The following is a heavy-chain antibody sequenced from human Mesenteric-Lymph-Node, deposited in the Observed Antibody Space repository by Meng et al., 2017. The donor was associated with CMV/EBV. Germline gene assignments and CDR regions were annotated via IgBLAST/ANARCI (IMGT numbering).Heavy chain of an antibody. CDR3: AKDKSDYYGSGSYYPY. J-gene: IGHJ4*02. V-gene: IGHV3-23*01. D-gene: IGHD3-10*01. Sequence: EFTFRPYAMSWVRQAPGKGLEWVSVISGSGGSTHYADSVKGRFTISRDNSKNTLYLQMNSLRAEDTAVYYCAKDKSDYYGSGSYYPYWGQGTLVTVSS. CDR1: EFTFRPYA. CDR2: ISGSGGST.